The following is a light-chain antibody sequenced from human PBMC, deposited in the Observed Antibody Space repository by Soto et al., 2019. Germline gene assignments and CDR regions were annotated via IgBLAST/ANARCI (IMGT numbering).Light chain of an antibody. CDR3: QQYYSYPPLT. CDR1: QGISSY. CDR2: AAS. V-gene: IGKV1-8*01. Sequence: AIRMTQSPSSLSVSTGDRVTITCRASQGISSYLAWYQQKPGKAPKLLIYAASTLQSGVPSRFSGSGSGTDFTLTISCLQSEDFATYYCQQYYSYPPLTFGGGTKVEIK. J-gene: IGKJ4*01.